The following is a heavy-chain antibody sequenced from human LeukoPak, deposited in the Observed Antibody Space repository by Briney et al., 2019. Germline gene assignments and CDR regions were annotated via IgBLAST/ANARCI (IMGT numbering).Heavy chain of an antibody. CDR2: FTSSSRSI. V-gene: IGHV3-21*01. J-gene: IGHJ4*02. Sequence: GGSLRLSCAASGFTFSSYSMTWVRQAPGKGLEWVSSFTSSSRSIYYADSVKGRFTISRDNADNSLYLQMNNLRAEDTAVYYCARDLMYYYAFDYWGQGTPVTVSS. CDR1: GFTFSSYS. D-gene: IGHD3-10*01. CDR3: ARDLMYYYAFDY.